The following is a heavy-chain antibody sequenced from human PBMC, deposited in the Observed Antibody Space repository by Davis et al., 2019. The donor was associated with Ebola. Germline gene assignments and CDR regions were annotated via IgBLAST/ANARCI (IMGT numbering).Heavy chain of an antibody. CDR1: GGTFSSYA. D-gene: IGHD6-13*01. J-gene: IGHJ6*02. CDR3: ARDGCPHSSSWYCSYYYGMDV. CDR2: IIPIFGTA. V-gene: IGHV1-69*06. Sequence: SVKVSCKASGGTFSSYAISWVRQAPGQGLEWMGGIIPIFGTANYAQKFQGRVTIIADKSTSTAYMELSSLRSEDTAVYYCARDGCPHSSSWYCSYYYGMDVWGQGTTVTVSS.